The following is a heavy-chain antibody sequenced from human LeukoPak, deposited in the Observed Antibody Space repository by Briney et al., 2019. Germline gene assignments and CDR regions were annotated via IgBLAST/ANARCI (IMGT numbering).Heavy chain of an antibody. CDR2: IIPIFGTA. J-gene: IGHJ5*02. D-gene: IGHD6-13*01. CDR1: GGTFSSYA. V-gene: IGHV1-69*01. Sequence: SVKVSCKASGGTFSSYAISWVRQAPGQGLEWMGGIIPIFGTANYAQKFQGRVTITADESTSTAYMELSSLRSEDTAVYYCAGGPYSSSQFDPWGQGTLVTVSS. CDR3: AGGPYSSSQFDP.